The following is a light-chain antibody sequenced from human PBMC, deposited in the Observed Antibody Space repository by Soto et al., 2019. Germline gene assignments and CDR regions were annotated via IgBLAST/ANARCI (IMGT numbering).Light chain of an antibody. CDR2: SDD. V-gene: IGLV1-44*01. J-gene: IGLJ2*01. CDR1: SSNIGGNS. Sequence: QSALTQPPSASGTPGQRVTISCSGSSSNIGGNSVNWYQHLPGTAPKILIYSDDELPSGVPDRFSGSKSGTSASLAISGLQSEDEADSYCSAWDDNLNGPVFCGGPKVTVL. CDR3: SAWDDNLNGPV.